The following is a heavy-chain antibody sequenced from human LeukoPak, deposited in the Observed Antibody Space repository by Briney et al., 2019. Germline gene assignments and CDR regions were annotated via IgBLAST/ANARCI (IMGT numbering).Heavy chain of an antibody. V-gene: IGHV3-9*01. CDR1: GFTFDDYA. J-gene: IGHJ4*02. CDR2: VTWNSDNI. CDR3: VKESEDSSGWATRYYFDY. D-gene: IGHD6-19*01. Sequence: GGSLRLSCATSGFTFDDYAMHWVRQAPGKGLEWVAGVTWNSDNIDYAESVRGRFTISRDNAKNSLYLEMNSLRLEGTALYYCVKESEDSSGWATRYYFDYWGQGSLVTVS.